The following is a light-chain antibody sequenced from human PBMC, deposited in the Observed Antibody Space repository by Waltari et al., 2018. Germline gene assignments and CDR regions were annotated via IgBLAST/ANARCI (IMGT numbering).Light chain of an antibody. CDR3: QHYLRLPVS. V-gene: IGKV3-20*01. J-gene: IGKJ1*01. Sequence: EIVLTQSPGTLSLSPGERATLSCRASQSVGRTLAWYQQIPGQAPRLLMYGASIRAADIPDRFAGSGSGTDFSLTINRLEPEDFAVYYCQHYLRLPVSFGQGTKVEIK. CDR2: GAS. CDR1: QSVGRT.